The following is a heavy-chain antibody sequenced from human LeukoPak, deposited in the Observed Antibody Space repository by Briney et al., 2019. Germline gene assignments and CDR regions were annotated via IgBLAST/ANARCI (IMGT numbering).Heavy chain of an antibody. V-gene: IGHV3-66*02. CDR2: IYSSDNT. CDR3: AGRRVLDASFDY. D-gene: IGHD3-16*01. Sequence: QPGGSLRLSCAASGFTVSGNHMSWVRQAPGKGLERVSVIYSSDNTYYIDSVKGRFTISRDNSKNTLYLQMNSLRAEDTAVYYCAGRRVLDASFDYWGQGTLVTVSS. CDR1: GFTVSGNH. J-gene: IGHJ4*02.